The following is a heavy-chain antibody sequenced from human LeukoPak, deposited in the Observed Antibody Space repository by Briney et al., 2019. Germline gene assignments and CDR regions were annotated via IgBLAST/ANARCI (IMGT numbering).Heavy chain of an antibody. CDR2: INGDGSST. CDR1: GSSFTTYW. Sequence: GGSLRLSCAASGSSFTTYWMGWVRQAPEKGLVWVSRINGDGSSTTYADSVRGRFTISRDNAKNTLYLQMNSLRDEDTAVYYCARVGGYNSYFDYWGQGSLVTVSS. V-gene: IGHV3-74*03. J-gene: IGHJ4*02. CDR3: ARVGGYNSYFDY. D-gene: IGHD5-24*01.